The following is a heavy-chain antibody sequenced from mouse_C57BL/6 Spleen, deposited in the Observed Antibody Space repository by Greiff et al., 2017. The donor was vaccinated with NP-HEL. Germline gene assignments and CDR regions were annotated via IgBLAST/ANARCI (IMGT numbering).Heavy chain of an antibody. CDR1: GYTFTSYG. V-gene: IGHV1-81*01. J-gene: IGHJ1*03. Sequence: QVQLQQSGAELARPGASVKLSCKASGYTFTSYGISWVKQRTGQGLEWIGEIYPRSGNTYYNEKFKGKATLTADKSSSTAYMELRSLTSEDSAVYFCAREGDYYGSSYVGYWYFDVWGTGTTVTVSS. CDR2: IYPRSGNT. D-gene: IGHD1-1*01. CDR3: AREGDYYGSSYVGYWYFDV.